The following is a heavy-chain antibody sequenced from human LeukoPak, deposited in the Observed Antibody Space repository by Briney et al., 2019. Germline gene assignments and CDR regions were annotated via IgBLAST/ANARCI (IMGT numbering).Heavy chain of an antibody. V-gene: IGHV3-30*18. D-gene: IGHD2-15*01. CDR2: ISYDGSNK. CDR1: GFTFSSYG. J-gene: IGHJ6*02. CDR3: AKALHPYCSGGSCYSGYYYGMDV. Sequence: GRSLRLSCAASGFTFSSYGMHWVRQAPGKGLEWVAVISYDGSNKYYADSVKGRFTISRDNSKNTLYLQMNSLRAEDTAVYYCAKALHPYCSGGSCYSGYYYGMDVWGQGTTVTVSS.